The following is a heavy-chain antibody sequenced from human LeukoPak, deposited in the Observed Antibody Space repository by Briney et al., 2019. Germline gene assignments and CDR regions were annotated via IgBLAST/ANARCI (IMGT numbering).Heavy chain of an antibody. CDR2: IYYSGST. D-gene: IGHD1-1*01. CDR3: ARSNWNGRFDY. Sequence: PSETLSLTCTVSGGSISSSSYYWGWIRQPPGKGLEWIGSIYYSGSTYYNPSLKSRVTISVDTSKNQFSLKLSSVTAADTAVYYCARSNWNGRFDYWGQGTLVTVSS. CDR1: GGSISSSSYY. J-gene: IGHJ4*02. V-gene: IGHV4-39*07.